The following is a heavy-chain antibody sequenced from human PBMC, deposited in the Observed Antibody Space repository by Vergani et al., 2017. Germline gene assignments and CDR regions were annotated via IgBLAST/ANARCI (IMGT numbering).Heavy chain of an antibody. CDR3: ARDSPSYGGNSFDY. CDR2: IKQDGSEK. CDR1: GFTFSSYW. D-gene: IGHD4-23*01. V-gene: IGHV3-7*01. Sequence: EVQLVESGGGLVQPGGSLRLSCAASGFTFSSYWMSWVRQAPGKGLEWVANIKQDGSEKYYVDSVKGRFTISRDNAENSLYLQMNSLRAEDTAVYYCARDSPSYGGNSFDYWGQGTLVTVSS. J-gene: IGHJ4*02.